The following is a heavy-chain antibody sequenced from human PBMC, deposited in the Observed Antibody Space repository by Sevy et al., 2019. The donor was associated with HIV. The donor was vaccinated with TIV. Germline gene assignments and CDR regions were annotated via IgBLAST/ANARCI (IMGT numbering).Heavy chain of an antibody. CDR3: ARDRGDPHFDY. CDR1: GGFIISSY. V-gene: IGHV4-4*07. Sequence: SETLSLTCTVSGGFIISSYWSWIRQPAGKGLEWIGRIYTSGSTYYNPSLKSRVTMSVDTSKNQFSLKLSSVTAADTAVYYCARDRGDPHFDYWGQGTLVTVSS. J-gene: IGHJ4*02. CDR2: IYTSGST.